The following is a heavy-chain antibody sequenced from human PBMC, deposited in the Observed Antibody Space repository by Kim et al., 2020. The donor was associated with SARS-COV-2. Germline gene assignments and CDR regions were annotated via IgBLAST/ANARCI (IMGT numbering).Heavy chain of an antibody. Sequence: SVKGRFTISRDNSKNTLYLQMNSLRAEDTAVYYCAKGNQDCSGGSCYSTWGQGTLVTVSS. CDR3: AKGNQDCSGGSCYST. J-gene: IGHJ5*02. D-gene: IGHD2-15*01. V-gene: IGHV3-23*01.